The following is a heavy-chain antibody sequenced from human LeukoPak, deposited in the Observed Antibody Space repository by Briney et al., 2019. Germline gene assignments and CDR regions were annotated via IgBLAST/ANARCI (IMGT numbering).Heavy chain of an antibody. CDR1: GFSFSSYG. D-gene: IGHD2-15*01. J-gene: IGHJ4*02. Sequence: QSGGSLRLSCAASGFSFSSYGMHWVRQAPGKGLEWVAFIRFDGNNKYYADSVKGRFTISRDNSKNTLYLQMNSLRAEDTAVYYCAKVNSRVAGTSIFDFWGQRTLVTVSS. V-gene: IGHV3-30*02. CDR3: AKVNSRVAGTSIFDF. CDR2: IRFDGNNK.